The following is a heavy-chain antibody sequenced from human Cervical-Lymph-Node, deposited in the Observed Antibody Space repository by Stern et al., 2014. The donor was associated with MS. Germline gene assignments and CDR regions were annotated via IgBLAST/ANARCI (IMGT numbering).Heavy chain of an antibody. D-gene: IGHD6-19*01. Sequence: VQLVQSGAEVKKPGASVTVSCKASGYTFTDYFLHWVRQAPGQGLEWMGWINPNSGGTNYAQKFQGRVTMTRDTSISTAYMELNRLTSDDTAMYYCARGDIAVAGTPRLRFDYWGQGTLVTVSS. CDR2: INPNSGGT. CDR3: ARGDIAVAGTPRLRFDY. CDR1: GYTFTDYF. V-gene: IGHV1-2*02. J-gene: IGHJ4*02.